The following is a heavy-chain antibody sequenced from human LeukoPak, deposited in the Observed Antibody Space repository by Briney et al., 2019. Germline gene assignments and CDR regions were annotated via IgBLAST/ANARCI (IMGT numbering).Heavy chain of an antibody. Sequence: SETLSLTCTVSGGSIGSSSYYWGWIRQPPGKGLEWIGSIYYSGSTYYNPSLMSRVTISVDTSKNQFSLKLSSVTAADTAVYYCAREYSGSDYWGQGTLVTVSS. D-gene: IGHD1-26*01. CDR2: IYYSGST. J-gene: IGHJ4*02. V-gene: IGHV4-39*07. CDR3: AREYSGSDY. CDR1: GGSIGSSSYY.